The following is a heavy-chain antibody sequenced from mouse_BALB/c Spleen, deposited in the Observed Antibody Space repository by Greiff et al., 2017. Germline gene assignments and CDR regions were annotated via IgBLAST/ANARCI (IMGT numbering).Heavy chain of an antibody. V-gene: IGHV14-3*02. CDR1: GFNIKDTY. CDR3: ARWVYYGSSYWYFDV. J-gene: IGHJ1*01. Sequence: EVQLQESGAELVKPGASVKLSCTASGFNIKDTYMHWVKQRPEQGLEWIGRIDPANGNTKYDPKFQGKATITADTSSNTAYLQLSSLTSEDTAVYYCARWVYYGSSYWYFDVWGAGTTVTVSS. CDR2: IDPANGNT. D-gene: IGHD1-1*01.